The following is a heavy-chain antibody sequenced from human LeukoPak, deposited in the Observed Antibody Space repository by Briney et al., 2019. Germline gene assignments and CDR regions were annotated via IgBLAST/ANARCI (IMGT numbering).Heavy chain of an antibody. CDR3: ARDSNDILTGYYIGQFDY. V-gene: IGHV3-30*04. D-gene: IGHD3-9*01. CDR1: GFTFSSYA. J-gene: IGHJ4*02. Sequence: GGSLRLSCAASGFTFSSYAMHWVRQAPGKGLEWVAVISYDGSNNYYADSVKGRFTISRDNSKNTLYLQMNSLRAEDTAVYYCARDSNDILTGYYIGQFDYWGQGTLVTVSS. CDR2: ISYDGSNN.